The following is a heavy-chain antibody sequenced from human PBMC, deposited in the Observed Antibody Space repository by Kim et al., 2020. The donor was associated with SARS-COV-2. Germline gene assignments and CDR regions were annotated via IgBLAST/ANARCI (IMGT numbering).Heavy chain of an antibody. CDR2: IYSGNST. CDR1: GFKVSGNY. CDR3: VGGSTRHYV. Sequence: GGSLRPSCAASGFKVSGNYMSWVRQAPGKGLEWISIIYSGNSTYYADSVKGRFTISRDNSKNTLDLRMSSLKVEDTAIYYCVGGSTRHYVWGRGTLGTVS. V-gene: IGHV3-53*01. D-gene: IGHD3-16*01. J-gene: IGHJ4*02.